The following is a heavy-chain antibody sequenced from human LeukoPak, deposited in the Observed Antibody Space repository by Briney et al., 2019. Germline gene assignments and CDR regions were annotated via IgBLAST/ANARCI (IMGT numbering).Heavy chain of an antibody. CDR2: IYYSGST. Sequence: SETLSLTCTVSGGSISSSSYYWGWIRQPPGKGLEWIGSIYYSGSTYYNPSLKSRVTISVDTSKNQFSLKLSSVTAADTAVYYCASRSYYGSGSYLPLYYMDVWGKGTTVTVSS. CDR3: ASRSYYGSGSYLPLYYMDV. D-gene: IGHD3-10*01. J-gene: IGHJ6*03. CDR1: GGSISSSSYY. V-gene: IGHV4-39*01.